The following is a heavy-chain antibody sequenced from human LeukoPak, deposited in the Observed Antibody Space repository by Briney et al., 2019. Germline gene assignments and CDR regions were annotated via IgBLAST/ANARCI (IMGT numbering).Heavy chain of an antibody. J-gene: IGHJ4*02. CDR2: ILYSGDT. CDR3: ARAGDILTGYYFSPIDY. D-gene: IGHD3-9*01. V-gene: IGHV4-59*08. CDR1: AGSISHYY. Sequence: SETLSLTCTVSAGSISHYYWNWIRQTPGKGLEWIGYILYSGDTNYNPSLKSRVTLSLDTSKSQFSLKLSSVTAADTAVYYCARAGDILTGYYFSPIDYWGQGTLVTVS.